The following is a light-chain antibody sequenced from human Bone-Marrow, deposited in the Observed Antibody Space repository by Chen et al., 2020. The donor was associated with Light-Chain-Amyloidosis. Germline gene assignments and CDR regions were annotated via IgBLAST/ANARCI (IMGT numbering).Light chain of an antibody. CDR2: EVT. J-gene: IGLJ1*01. CDR1: SSEVGGDNH. Sequence: QSAPTQPASVSGSPGQSITISCTGTSSEVGGDNHVSWYQQHPDKAPKLMIYEVTNRPSWVPDRFSGSKSDNTASLTISGLQTEDEADYFCSSYTITNTLVFGSGTRVTVL. CDR3: SSYTITNTLV. V-gene: IGLV2-14*01.